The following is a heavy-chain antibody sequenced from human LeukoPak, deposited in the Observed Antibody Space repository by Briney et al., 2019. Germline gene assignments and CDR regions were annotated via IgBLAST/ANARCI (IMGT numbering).Heavy chain of an antibody. CDR1: GGSISSGDYY. Sequence: SETLSLTCIVSGGSISSGDYYWNWIRQPPGKGLEWIGYIYYSGSTYYNPSLKSRLTISVDTSKNQFSLRLSSVTASDTAVYYCARVAVVAARPGPVDYWGQGTLVTVSS. J-gene: IGHJ4*02. CDR3: ARVAVVAARPGPVDY. D-gene: IGHD6-6*01. CDR2: IYYSGST. V-gene: IGHV4-30-4*08.